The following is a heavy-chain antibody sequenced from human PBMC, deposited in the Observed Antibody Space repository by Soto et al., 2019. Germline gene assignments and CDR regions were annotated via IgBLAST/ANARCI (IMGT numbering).Heavy chain of an antibody. V-gene: IGHV1-18*01. Sequence: QQDTGQGLEWMGWISAYNGNTNYAQKLQGRVTMTTDTSTSTAYMELRSLRSDDTAVYYCARVISWFDPWGQGTLVTVSS. CDR3: ARVISWFDP. J-gene: IGHJ5*02. CDR2: ISAYNGNT.